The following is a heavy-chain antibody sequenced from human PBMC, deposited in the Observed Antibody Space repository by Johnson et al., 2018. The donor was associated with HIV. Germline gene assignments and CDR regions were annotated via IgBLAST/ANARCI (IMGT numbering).Heavy chain of an antibody. D-gene: IGHD1-26*01. J-gene: IGHJ3*02. CDR1: WFTVSSNY. CDR3: ARVMYGGSSKSAAFDI. Sequence: VQLVESGGGLVQPGGSLRLSCAASWFTVSSNYMSWVRQAPGKGLEWVSVIYSGGSTYTADSVKGRFTISRDNAKNSLYLQMNSLRAGDTAVYYCARVMYGGSSKSAAFDIWGQGTMVTVSS. V-gene: IGHV3-66*01. CDR2: IYSGGST.